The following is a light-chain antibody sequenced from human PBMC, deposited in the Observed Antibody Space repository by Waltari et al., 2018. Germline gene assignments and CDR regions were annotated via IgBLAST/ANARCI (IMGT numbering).Light chain of an antibody. CDR2: QNT. V-gene: IGLV1-44*01. CDR1: SANHTGNT. CDR3: GTWDHGVHTRL. J-gene: IGLJ2*01. Sequence: SLLPQPPPGSGTTGQRVIISCAGSSANHTGNTVYWYQQVPVAAPRLLIFQNTQRQSCVPDRFFPSTSGTSSSLSISGLQAEDEADYYCGTWDHGVHTRLFGGGTRLTVL.